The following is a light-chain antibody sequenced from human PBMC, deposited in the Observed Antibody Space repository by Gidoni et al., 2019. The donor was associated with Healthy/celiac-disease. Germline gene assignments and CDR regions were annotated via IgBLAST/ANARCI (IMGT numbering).Light chain of an antibody. Sequence: DIQMTQSPSSLSASVGDRVTITCRASQSISSYLNWYQQKPRKAPKLLIYAASSLQSGVPSRFSGSGSGTDFTLTISSLQPEDFATYYCQQSYSTPTFGQGTKVEIK. J-gene: IGKJ1*01. CDR2: AAS. CDR3: QQSYSTPT. CDR1: QSISSY. V-gene: IGKV1-39*01.